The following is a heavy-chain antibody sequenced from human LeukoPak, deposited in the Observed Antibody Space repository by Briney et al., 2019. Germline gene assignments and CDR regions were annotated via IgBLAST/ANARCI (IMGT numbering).Heavy chain of an antibody. J-gene: IGHJ3*02. V-gene: IGHV3-73*01. CDR3: TRTNYYDSSGWAAFDI. Sequence: VGPLRLSCAAYGSTFSSSATQWLRHESGKGLEWIGHITRKANSYATAYAASVKGRFTISRDDSKNTAYLQMNSLKTEDTAVYYCTRTNYYDSSGWAAFDIWGQGTMVTVSS. CDR2: ITRKANSYAT. CDR1: GSTFSSSA. D-gene: IGHD3-22*01.